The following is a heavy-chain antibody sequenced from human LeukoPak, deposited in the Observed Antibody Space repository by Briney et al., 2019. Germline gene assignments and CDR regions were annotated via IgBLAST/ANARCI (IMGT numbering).Heavy chain of an antibody. CDR3: ASKTPTLYCSSTSCYTYYFDY. V-gene: IGHV4-30-4*08. D-gene: IGHD2-2*02. Sequence: SQTLSLTCTVSGGSIRSGDYYWSWIRQPPGKGLEWIGYIYYSGSTNYNPPLKSRVTISVDTSKNQFSLKLSSVTAADTAVYYCASKTPTLYCSSTSCYTYYFDYWGQGTLVTVSS. J-gene: IGHJ4*02. CDR2: IYYSGST. CDR1: GGSIRSGDYY.